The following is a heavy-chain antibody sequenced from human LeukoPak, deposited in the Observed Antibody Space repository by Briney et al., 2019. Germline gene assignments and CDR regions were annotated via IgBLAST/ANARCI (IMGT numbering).Heavy chain of an antibody. Sequence: ASVKVSCKASGYTFTSYYMHWVRQAPGQGLEWMGWISAYNGNTNYAQKLQGRVTMTTDTSTSTAYMELRSLRSDDTAVYYCARFPVVVVAATQKNGMDVWGQGTTVTVSS. V-gene: IGHV1-18*04. J-gene: IGHJ6*02. CDR3: ARFPVVVVAATQKNGMDV. CDR2: ISAYNGNT. D-gene: IGHD2-15*01. CDR1: GYTFTSYY.